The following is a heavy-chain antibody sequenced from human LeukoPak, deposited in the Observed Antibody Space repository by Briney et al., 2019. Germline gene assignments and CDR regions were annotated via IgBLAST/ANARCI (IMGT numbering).Heavy chain of an antibody. CDR2: ISGSGSST. CDR3: AKSLVGAVGYDY. CDR1: GFTFSSYA. V-gene: IGHV3-23*01. Sequence: GGSLRLSCAASGFTFSSYAMSWVRQAPGKGLEWVSAISGSGSSTYYADSVKGRFTISRDNSKNTLYLQMNSLRAEDTAVYYCAKSLVGAVGYDYWGQGTLVTVSS. J-gene: IGHJ4*02. D-gene: IGHD1-26*01.